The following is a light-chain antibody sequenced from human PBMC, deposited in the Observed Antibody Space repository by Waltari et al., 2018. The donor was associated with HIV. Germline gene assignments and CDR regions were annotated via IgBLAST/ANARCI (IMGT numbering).Light chain of an antibody. Sequence: QSVLTQPPSVSGAPGQRVTISCTGTSSNIGAGFYVHWYQQLPGTAPKVLIHNNTAQPSGVPDRFSGSKSATSASLAITGLQSEDEANYYCQSYDISLSGWVFGGGTKLTVL. CDR2: NNT. V-gene: IGLV1-40*01. J-gene: IGLJ2*01. CDR1: SSNIGAGFY. CDR3: QSYDISLSGWV.